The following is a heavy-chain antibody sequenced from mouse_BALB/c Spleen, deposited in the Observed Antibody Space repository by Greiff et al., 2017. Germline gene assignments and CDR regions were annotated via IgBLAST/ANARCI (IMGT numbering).Heavy chain of an antibody. CDR3: TREDYGYYYAMDY. J-gene: IGHJ4*01. D-gene: IGHD1-2*01. V-gene: IGHV1-5*01. CDR1: GYTFTSYW. CDR2: IYPGNSDT. Sequence: DVKLQESGTVLARPGASVKMSCKASGYTFTSYWMHWVKQRPGQGLEWIGAIYPGNSDTSYNQKFKGKAKLTAVTSTSTAYMELSSLTNEDSAVYYCTREDYGYYYAMDYWGQGTSVTVSS.